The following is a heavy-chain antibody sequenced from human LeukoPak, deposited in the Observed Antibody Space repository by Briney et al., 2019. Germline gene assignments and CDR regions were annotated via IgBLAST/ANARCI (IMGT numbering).Heavy chain of an antibody. V-gene: IGHV3-48*01. CDR2: ISSSSSTI. CDR1: GFTFSSYS. J-gene: IGHJ4*02. D-gene: IGHD3-22*01. Sequence: GGSLRLYCAASGFTFSSYSMNWVGQAPGKGLELVSYISSSSSTIYYADSVKGRFTISRDNAKNSLYLQMNSLRAEDTAVYYCARGYYDSSGYLLFDYWGQGTLVTVSS. CDR3: ARGYYDSSGYLLFDY.